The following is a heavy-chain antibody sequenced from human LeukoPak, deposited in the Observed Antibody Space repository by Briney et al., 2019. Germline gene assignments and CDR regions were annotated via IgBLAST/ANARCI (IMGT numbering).Heavy chain of an antibody. J-gene: IGHJ4*02. D-gene: IGHD3-9*01. CDR3: ARAWSGDDILYYFDY. CDR1: GGTFSSYA. CDR2: IIPIFGTA. V-gene: IGHV1-69*13. Sequence: SVKVSCKASGGTFSSYAISWVRQALGQGLEWMGGIIPIFGTANYAQKFQGRVTITADESTSTAYMELSSLRSEDTAVYYCARAWSGDDILYYFDYWGQGTLVTVSS.